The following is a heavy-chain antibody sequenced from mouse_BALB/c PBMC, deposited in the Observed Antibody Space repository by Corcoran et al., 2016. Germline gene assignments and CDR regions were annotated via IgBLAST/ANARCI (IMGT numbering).Heavy chain of an antibody. V-gene: IGHV14-3*02. J-gene: IGHJ1*01. CDR3: ANWDWYIDV. CDR2: IDPANGNT. D-gene: IGHD4-1*01. Sequence: EVQLQQYGAELVKPGASVKLSCTASGFNIKDTYMHWVKQRPEQGLEWIGRIDPANGNTKYDPKFQGKATITADTSSNTAYLQLSSLTSEDTAVYYCANWDWYIDVWGAGTTVTVSS. CDR1: GFNIKDTY.